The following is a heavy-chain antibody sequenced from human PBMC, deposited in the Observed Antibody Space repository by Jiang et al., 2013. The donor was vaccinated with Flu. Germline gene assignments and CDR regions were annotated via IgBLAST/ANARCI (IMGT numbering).Heavy chain of an antibody. J-gene: IGHJ3*02. Sequence: AASGFTFSSYAMSWVRQAPGKGLEWVSAISGSGGSTYYADSVKGRFTISRDNSKNTLYLQMNSLRAEDTAVYYCAKDPQVVTAYDAFDIWGQGTMVTVSS. CDR1: GFTFSSYA. D-gene: IGHD2-21*02. V-gene: IGHV3-23*01. CDR3: AKDPQVVTAYDAFDI. CDR2: ISGSGGST.